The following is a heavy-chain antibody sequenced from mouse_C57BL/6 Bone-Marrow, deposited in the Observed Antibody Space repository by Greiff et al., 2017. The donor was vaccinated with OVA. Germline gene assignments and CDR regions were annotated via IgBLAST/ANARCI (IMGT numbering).Heavy chain of an antibody. J-gene: IGHJ3*01. CDR3: ARPSTAQATWFAY. CDR2: ISNGGGST. Sequence: EVKLVESGGGLVQPGGSLKLSCAASGFTFSDYYMYWVRQTPEKRLEWVAYISNGGGSTYYPDTVKGRFTISRDNAKNTLYLQMSLLKSEDTAMYYCARPSTAQATWFAYWGQGTLVTVSA. D-gene: IGHD3-2*02. CDR1: GFTFSDYY. V-gene: IGHV5-12*01.